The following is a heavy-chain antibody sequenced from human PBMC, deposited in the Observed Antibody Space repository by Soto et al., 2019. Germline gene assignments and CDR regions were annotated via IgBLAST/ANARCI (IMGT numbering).Heavy chain of an antibody. J-gene: IGHJ5*02. CDR2: ISGSGGSI. D-gene: IGHD3-10*01. Sequence: EVQLLESGGGLVQPGGSLRLSCAASGFTFSSYAMSWVRQAPGKGLEWVSAISGSGGSIYYADSVKGRFTISRDNSKNTLYLQMTSLRAEDTAVYYCAKDRDKEGWFDPWGQGTLVTVSS. CDR3: AKDRDKEGWFDP. V-gene: IGHV3-23*01. CDR1: GFTFSSYA.